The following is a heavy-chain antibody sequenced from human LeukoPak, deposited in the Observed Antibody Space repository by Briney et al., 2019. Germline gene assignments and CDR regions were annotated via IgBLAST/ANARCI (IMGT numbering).Heavy chain of an antibody. J-gene: IGHJ3*02. V-gene: IGHV5-51*01. CDR1: GYSFTSYW. D-gene: IGHD3-22*01. Sequence: GESLQISCKGSGYSFTSYWIGWVRQMPGKGLEWMGIIYPGDSDTRYSPSFQGQVTISADKSISTAYLQWSSLKASDTAMYYCARPPYYYDSSGYNYAFDIWGQGTMVTASS. CDR3: ARPPYYYDSSGYNYAFDI. CDR2: IYPGDSDT.